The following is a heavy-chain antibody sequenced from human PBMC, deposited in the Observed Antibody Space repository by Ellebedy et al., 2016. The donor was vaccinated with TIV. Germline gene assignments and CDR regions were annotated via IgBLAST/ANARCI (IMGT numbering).Heavy chain of an antibody. CDR1: GFTFSRYS. J-gene: IGHJ4*02. V-gene: IGHV3-21*01. Sequence: GESLKISFAASGFTFSRYSMNWVRQAPGKGLEWVSSISGSTSYIYYTDSVQGRFTISRDNAKNSLYLQMNSLRAEDTAVYYCARDRRAAPDYYFDYWGQGTLVTVSS. CDR3: ARDRRAAPDYYFDY. CDR2: ISGSTSYI. D-gene: IGHD6-13*01.